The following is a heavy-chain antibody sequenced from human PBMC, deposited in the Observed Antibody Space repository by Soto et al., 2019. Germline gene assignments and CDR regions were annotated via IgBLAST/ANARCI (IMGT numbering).Heavy chain of an antibody. CDR1: GGSISSGGYY. Sequence: SETLSLTCTVSGGSISSGGYYWSWIRQHPGKGLEWIGYIYYSGSTYYNPSLKSRVTISVDTSKNQFSLKLSSVTAADTAVYYCARDNPDPITMTVGSMYFDYWGQGTLVTVSS. D-gene: IGHD3-22*01. CDR2: IYYSGST. J-gene: IGHJ4*02. V-gene: IGHV4-31*03. CDR3: ARDNPDPITMTVGSMYFDY.